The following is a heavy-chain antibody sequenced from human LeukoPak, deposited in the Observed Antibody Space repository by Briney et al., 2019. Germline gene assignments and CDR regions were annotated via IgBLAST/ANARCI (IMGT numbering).Heavy chain of an antibody. D-gene: IGHD3-16*01. CDR3: AREKYGYARGFDY. Sequence: GGSLRLSCAASGFTFSSYSMNWIRQPPGKGLEWVSYISSSGSTIYYADSVKGRFTISRDNAKNPLYLQMNSLRAEDTAVYYCAREKYGYARGFDYWGQGTLVTVSS. V-gene: IGHV3-48*04. CDR1: GFTFSSYS. J-gene: IGHJ4*02. CDR2: ISSSGSTI.